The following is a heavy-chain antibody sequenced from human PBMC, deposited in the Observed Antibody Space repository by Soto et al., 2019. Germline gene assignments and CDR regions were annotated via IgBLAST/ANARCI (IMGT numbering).Heavy chain of an antibody. CDR3: ATHQVVSELPIRVYFDY. V-gene: IGHV3-74*01. J-gene: IGHJ4*02. Sequence: PGGSLRLSCAASGFTFSSYWMHWVRQAPGKGLVWVSRINDDGSSTNYADSVKGRFTISRDNAKNTVYLQMNSLRAEDTAVYYCATHQVVSELPIRVYFDYWGQGTLVTVS. CDR2: INDDGSST. D-gene: IGHD2-2*01. CDR1: GFTFSSYW.